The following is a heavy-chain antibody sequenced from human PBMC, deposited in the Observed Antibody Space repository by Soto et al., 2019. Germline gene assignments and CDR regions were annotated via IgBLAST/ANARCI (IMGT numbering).Heavy chain of an antibody. CDR3: ARVSYDPSGFPRTDFDY. Sequence: GESLKISCKSFGYRFASHWIAWVRQMPGKGLEWMGIIFPGDSDTRYSPSFQGQVTISADKSTSIAYLQWNTLKASDTAMYYCARVSYDPSGFPRTDFDYWGQGTLVTVSS. V-gene: IGHV5-51*01. CDR1: GYRFASHW. J-gene: IGHJ4*02. D-gene: IGHD3-22*01. CDR2: IFPGDSDT.